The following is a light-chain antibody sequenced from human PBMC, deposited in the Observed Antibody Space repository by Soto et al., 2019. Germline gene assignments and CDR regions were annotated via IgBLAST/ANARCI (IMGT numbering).Light chain of an antibody. V-gene: IGKV3-20*01. CDR3: QLYGSSLRT. Sequence: EIVLTQSPGTLSLSPGERATLSCRASQSVRSDYLAWYQQKPGQAPRLLIHVASNRATGIPDRISGSGSGTDFTLTISRLEPEDFAVYYCQLYGSSLRTFCQGTKLEIK. CDR2: VAS. J-gene: IGKJ2*01. CDR1: QSVRSDY.